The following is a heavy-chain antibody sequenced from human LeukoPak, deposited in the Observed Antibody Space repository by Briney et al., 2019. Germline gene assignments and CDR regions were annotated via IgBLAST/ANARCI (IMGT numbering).Heavy chain of an antibody. CDR2: ISYDGSNK. D-gene: IGHD2-15*01. CDR1: GFTFSSYA. Sequence: GGSLRLSCVASGFTFSSYAIHWVRQPPGKGLEWVAVISYDGSNKYYADSVKGRFTISRDNSKNTLYLQMNSLRAEDTAVYYCARVTYADGGYFDYWGQGTLVTVSS. J-gene: IGHJ4*02. V-gene: IGHV3-30-3*01. CDR3: ARVTYADGGYFDY.